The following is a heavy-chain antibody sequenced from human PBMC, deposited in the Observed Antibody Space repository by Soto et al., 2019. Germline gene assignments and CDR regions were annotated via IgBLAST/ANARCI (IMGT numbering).Heavy chain of an antibody. CDR2: ISYDGSNK. J-gene: IGHJ6*02. D-gene: IGHD5-18*01. V-gene: IGHV3-30-3*01. CDR3: ARGRIQLWLVYYYYGMDV. CDR1: GFTFSSYA. Sequence: PGGSLRLSCAASGFTFSSYAMHWVRQAPGKGLEWVAVISYDGSNKYYADSVKGRFTISRDNSKNTLYLQMNSLRAEDTAVYYCARGRIQLWLVYYYYGMDVWGQGTTVTVSS.